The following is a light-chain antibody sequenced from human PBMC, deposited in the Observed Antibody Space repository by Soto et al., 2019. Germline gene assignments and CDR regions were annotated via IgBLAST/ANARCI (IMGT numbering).Light chain of an antibody. CDR1: HSVSSSY. J-gene: IGKJ1*01. CDR2: GAS. Sequence: EIVLTQSPGTLSLSPGERATLSCRASHSVSSSYLAWYQQKPGQAPRLLIYGASSRATGIPDRFSGSGSGTDFTLTISRLEPEDFAVYYCQQDGSSPRTFGQGTKVDIK. V-gene: IGKV3-20*01. CDR3: QQDGSSPRT.